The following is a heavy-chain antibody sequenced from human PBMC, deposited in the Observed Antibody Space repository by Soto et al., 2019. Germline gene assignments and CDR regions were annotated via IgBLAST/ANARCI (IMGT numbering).Heavy chain of an antibody. V-gene: IGHV4-31*03. J-gene: IGHJ5*02. D-gene: IGHD3-3*01. CDR3: ARDTKLFGVALQTGFDP. CDR2: IFYTGTT. CDR1: GGSITSGGYY. Sequence: SETLSLTCTVSGGSITSGGYYWNWIRQHPGKGLEWIGYIFYTGTTRYNSALQSRVSISVDSTKNHFSLKLTSVTAADTAVYYCARDTKLFGVALQTGFDPWGTGTLVTVSS.